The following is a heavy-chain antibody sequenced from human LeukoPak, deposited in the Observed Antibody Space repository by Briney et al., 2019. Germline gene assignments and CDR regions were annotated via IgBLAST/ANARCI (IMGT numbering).Heavy chain of an antibody. CDR3: ARVRSDGYSDY. D-gene: IGHD5-24*01. Sequence: SETLSLTCTVSGGSISGYYWSWIRQPPGKGLEWIGYIHNSGSTKYNPSLKSRITILVDISKNQFSLNLSSVTAADTAVYYCARVRSDGYSDYWGQGTLVTVSS. V-gene: IGHV4-59*01. CDR2: IHNSGST. J-gene: IGHJ4*02. CDR1: GGSISGYY.